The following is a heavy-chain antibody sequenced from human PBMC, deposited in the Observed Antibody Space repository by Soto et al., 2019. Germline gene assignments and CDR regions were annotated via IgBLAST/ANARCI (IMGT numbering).Heavy chain of an antibody. D-gene: IGHD3-22*01. V-gene: IGHV2-5*02. CDR3: PHRLTSPYYYLCSGSSFDY. J-gene: IGHJ4*02. Sequence: QITLKESGPTLVKPTQTLTLTCTFSGFSLSTYGVSVGWIRQPPGKTLEWLALIYWDNDKYYSPSLKSRLTITKDTSENQVVLTMTNMDPVDTATYCCPHRLTSPYYYLCSGSSFDYWGQGTLVTVSS. CDR2: IYWDNDK. CDR1: GFSLSTYGVS.